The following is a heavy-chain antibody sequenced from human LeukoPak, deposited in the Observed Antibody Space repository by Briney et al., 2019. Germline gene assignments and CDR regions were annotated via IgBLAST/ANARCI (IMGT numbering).Heavy chain of an antibody. Sequence: MPSETLSLTCTVSGDSISNHCWNWIRQPPGKGLEWIGYVFSSGSTDYNPSLKSRVTISLDTSRNLFSLSLTSVTAADTAVYYCGRHFGGSSGSFYTDYWGQGTLVTVSS. CDR1: GDSISNHC. V-gene: IGHV4-59*08. CDR3: GRHFGGSSGSFYTDY. J-gene: IGHJ4*02. CDR2: VFSSGST. D-gene: IGHD3-10*01.